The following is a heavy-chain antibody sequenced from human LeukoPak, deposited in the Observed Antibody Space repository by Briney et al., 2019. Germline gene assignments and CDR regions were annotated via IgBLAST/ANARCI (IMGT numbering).Heavy chain of an antibody. J-gene: IGHJ4*02. CDR3: AVGQGIFGVVPPDY. V-gene: IGHV4-59*01. CDR1: GGSISSYY. D-gene: IGHD3-3*01. Sequence: SETLSLTCTVSGGSISSYYWSWLRQPPGKGLEWIGYIYYSGSTNYNPSLKSRVTISVDTSKNQFSLKLSSVTAADTAVYYCAVGQGIFGVVPPDYWSQGTLVTVSS. CDR2: IYYSGST.